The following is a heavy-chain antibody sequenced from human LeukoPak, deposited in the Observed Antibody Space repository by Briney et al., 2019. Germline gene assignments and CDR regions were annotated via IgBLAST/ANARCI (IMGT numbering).Heavy chain of an antibody. Sequence: KPSETLSLTCTVSGYSISGGYYWGWIRQPPGKGLEWIGTIYHSGSTYYNPSLKSRVTISVDTSKNQFSLKLSSVTAADTAVYYCAKFGGMCDSMVVAATRRFDYWGQGTLVTVSS. V-gene: IGHV4-38-2*02. CDR2: IYHSGST. CDR3: AKFGGMCDSMVVAATRRFDY. D-gene: IGHD2-15*01. CDR1: GYSISGGYY. J-gene: IGHJ4*02.